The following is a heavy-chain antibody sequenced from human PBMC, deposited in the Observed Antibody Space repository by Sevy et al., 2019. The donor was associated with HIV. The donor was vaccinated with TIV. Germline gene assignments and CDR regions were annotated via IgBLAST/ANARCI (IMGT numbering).Heavy chain of an antibody. CDR3: ATGIVGAVAGSAVVFDY. V-gene: IGHV3-15*01. D-gene: IGHD6-19*01. CDR1: GFTFSNAW. CDR2: IKSKTDGETT. J-gene: IGHJ4*02. Sequence: GGSLRLSCAASGFTFSNAWMIWVRQAPGKGRECVGRIKSKTDGETTDYAAPVKGRFTISRDDSKNTLYLQMNSLKSEDTAVYYCATGIVGAVAGSAVVFDYWGQGTLVTVSS.